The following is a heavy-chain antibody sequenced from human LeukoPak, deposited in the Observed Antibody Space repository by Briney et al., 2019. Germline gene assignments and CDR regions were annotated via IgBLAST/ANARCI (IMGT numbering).Heavy chain of an antibody. J-gene: IGHJ4*02. V-gene: IGHV1-3*01. CDR2: INAGNGNT. CDR1: GYTFTSYA. D-gene: IGHD6-13*01. Sequence: EASVKVSFKASGYTFTSYAMHWVRQAPGQRLEWMGWINAGNGNTKYSQKFQGRVTITRDTSASTAYMELSSLRSEDTAVYYCASLGSSSWYLDYWGQGTLVTVSS. CDR3: ASLGSSSWYLDY.